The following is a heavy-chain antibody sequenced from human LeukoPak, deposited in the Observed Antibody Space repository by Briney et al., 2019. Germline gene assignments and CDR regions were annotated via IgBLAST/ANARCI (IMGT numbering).Heavy chain of an antibody. D-gene: IGHD6-6*01. Sequence: ASVKVSCKASGYTXTYYYMHWVRQAPGQGLEWMGIINPSSGSTSYAQKFQGRVTMTRDTSTSTVYMDVSSLRSDGTAVYYCATIAASDAEYFQHWGQGPLVTVSS. CDR2: INPSSGST. CDR3: ATIAASDAEYFQH. J-gene: IGHJ1*01. V-gene: IGHV1-46*01. CDR1: GYTXTYYY.